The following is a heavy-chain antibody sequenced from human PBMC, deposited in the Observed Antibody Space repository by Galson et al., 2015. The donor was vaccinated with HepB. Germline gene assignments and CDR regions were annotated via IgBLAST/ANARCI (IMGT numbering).Heavy chain of an antibody. V-gene: IGHV3-66*01. D-gene: IGHD6-13*01. CDR3: ARIVAGYVSPEG. CDR2: LYSSGAT. J-gene: IGHJ4*02. CDR1: GFTVSTNY. Sequence: SLRLSCAASGFTVSTNYMSWVRQAPGKGLEWVSILYSSGATYYADSVKGRFTISRVNSKNTVNLQMNSLRTEDTAVYYCARIVAGYVSPEGWGQGTLVTVSS.